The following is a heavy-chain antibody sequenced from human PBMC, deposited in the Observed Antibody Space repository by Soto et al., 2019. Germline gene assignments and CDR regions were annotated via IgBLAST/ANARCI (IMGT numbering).Heavy chain of an antibody. CDR3: ARGRASYYYDFWSGYYS. CDR2: IWYDGSNK. Sequence: PGGSLRLSCAASGFTFSSYGMHWVRQAPGKGLEWVAVIWYDGSNKYYADSVKGRFTISRDNSKNTLYLQMNSLRAEDTAVYYCARGRASYYYDFWSGYYSWGQGTLVTVSS. CDR1: GFTFSSYG. D-gene: IGHD3-3*01. V-gene: IGHV3-33*01. J-gene: IGHJ5*02.